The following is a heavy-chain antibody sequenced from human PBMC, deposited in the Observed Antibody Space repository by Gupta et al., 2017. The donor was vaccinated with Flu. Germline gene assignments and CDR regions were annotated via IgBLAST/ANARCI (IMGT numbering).Heavy chain of an antibody. CDR3: ARGPPKFRNNWFDP. CDR1: GFTFSSYS. J-gene: IGHJ5*02. Sequence: EVQLVESGGGLVQPGGSLRLSCAASGFTFSSYSMNWVRQAPGKGLEWVSYISSSSSTIYYADSVKGRFTISRDNAKNSLYLQMNSLRDEDTAVYYCARGPPKFRNNWFDPWGQGTLVTVSS. D-gene: IGHD2-21*01. CDR2: ISSSSSTI. V-gene: IGHV3-48*02.